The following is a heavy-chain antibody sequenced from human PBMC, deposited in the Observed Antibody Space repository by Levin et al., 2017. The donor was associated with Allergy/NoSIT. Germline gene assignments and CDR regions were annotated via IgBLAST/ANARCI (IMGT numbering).Heavy chain of an antibody. J-gene: IGHJ4*02. CDR2: IKQDGSEK. CDR1: GFTFSTYW. CDR3: ATHQWLVHIDY. V-gene: IGHV3-7*01. D-gene: IGHD6-19*01. Sequence: LSLTCAASGFTFSTYWMTWVRQAPGKGLEWVANIKQDGSEKYYVDSVKGRFTISRDNAKNSLYLQMNSLRADDTAVYYCATHQWLVHIDYWGQGTLVTVSS.